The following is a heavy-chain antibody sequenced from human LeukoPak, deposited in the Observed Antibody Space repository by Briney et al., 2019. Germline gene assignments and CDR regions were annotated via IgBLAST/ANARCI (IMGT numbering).Heavy chain of an antibody. V-gene: IGHV1-18*01. CDR2: MNPNSGNT. CDR3: ARVSRFRRGIAAAATPIDY. Sequence: ASVKVSCKASGYTFTSYDINWVRQATGQGLEWMGWMNPNSGNTNYAQRLQGRVTMTTDTSTSTAYMELRSLRSDDTAVYYCARVSRFRRGIAAAATPIDYWGQGTLVTVSS. CDR1: GYTFTSYD. J-gene: IGHJ4*02. D-gene: IGHD6-13*01.